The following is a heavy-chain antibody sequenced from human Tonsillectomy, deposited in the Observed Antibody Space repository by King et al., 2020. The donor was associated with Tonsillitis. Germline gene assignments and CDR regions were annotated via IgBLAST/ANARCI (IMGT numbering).Heavy chain of an antibody. V-gene: IGHV3-33*05. D-gene: IGHD2-15*01. CDR2: ISYDGSNK. J-gene: IGHJ5*02. CDR1: GFTFSSYG. Sequence: VQLVESGGGVVQPGRSLRLSCAASGFTFSSYGMHWVRQAPGKGLEWVAVISYDGSNKYYADSVKGRFTISRDNSKNTLYLQMNSLRAEDTAVYYCARGGRGVVVDWFDPWGQGTLVTVSS. CDR3: ARGGRGVVVDWFDP.